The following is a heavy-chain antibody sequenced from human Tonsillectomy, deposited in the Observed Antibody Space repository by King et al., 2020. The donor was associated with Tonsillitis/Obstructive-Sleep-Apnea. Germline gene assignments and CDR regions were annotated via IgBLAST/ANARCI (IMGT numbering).Heavy chain of an antibody. CDR3: TTDVLRLSGASRVPFQH. D-gene: IGHD3-16*02. CDR1: GFTFSPAW. J-gene: IGHJ1*01. V-gene: IGHV3-15*07. CDR2: LKSKTEGGTT. Sequence: VQLVESGGGLVKPGGSLRLSCAASGFTFSPAWMNWVRQAPGKGLEWVGRLKSKTEGGTTDFAAPVKGRFTISRDDSKNTLYLQMSSLETEDTAGYYCTTDVLRLSGASRVPFQHWGQGTLVTVSS.